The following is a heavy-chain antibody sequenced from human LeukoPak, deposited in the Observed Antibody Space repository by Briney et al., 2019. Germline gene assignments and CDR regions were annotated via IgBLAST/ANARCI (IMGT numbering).Heavy chain of an antibody. J-gene: IGHJ3*02. V-gene: IGHV1-69*02. D-gene: IGHD2-15*01. CDR3: ASRDIVVVVAATNTFNI. Sequence: GASVKVSCKASGGTFNSYTISWVRQAPGQGLEWMGRIIPIIGIANYAQKFQGRVTITADKSTSTAYMELSSLRSEDTAVYYCASRDIVVVVAATNTFNIWGQGTMVTVSS. CDR1: GGTFNSYT. CDR2: IIPIIGIA.